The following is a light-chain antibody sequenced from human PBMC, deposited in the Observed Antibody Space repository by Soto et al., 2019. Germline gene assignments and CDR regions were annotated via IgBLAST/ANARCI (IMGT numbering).Light chain of an antibody. CDR3: QSYDSSLSAYV. CDR2: GNS. CDR1: SSNIGAGYD. J-gene: IGLJ1*01. V-gene: IGLV1-40*01. Sequence: QSVLAQPPSVSGAPGQKVIISCTGSSSNIGAGYDLHWYQQLPGTAPKLLLYGNSNRPSGVPDRFSGSKSGTSASLAITGLQAEDEADYYCQSYDSSLSAYVFGTGTKVTVL.